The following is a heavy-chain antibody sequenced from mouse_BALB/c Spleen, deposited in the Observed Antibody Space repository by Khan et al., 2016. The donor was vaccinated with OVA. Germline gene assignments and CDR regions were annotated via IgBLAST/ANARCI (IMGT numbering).Heavy chain of an antibody. Sequence: EVELVESGGGSVKPGGSLKLSCAVSGFTFSSYAMSWVRQTPEKRLEWVASISSGGSTYYPDSVKGRFTISRDNARNIVYLQMSSLGSEDMAMYYCAREAYRYDEYYFDYGGQGTTLTVSS. J-gene: IGHJ2*01. CDR1: GFTFSSYA. CDR2: ISSGGST. CDR3: AREAYRYDEYYFDY. D-gene: IGHD2-14*01. V-gene: IGHV5-6-5*01.